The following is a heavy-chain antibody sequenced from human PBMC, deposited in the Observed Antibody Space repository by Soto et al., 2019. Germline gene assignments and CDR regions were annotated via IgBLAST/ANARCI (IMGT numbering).Heavy chain of an antibody. V-gene: IGHV3-23*01. CDR1: GFTFSILA. D-gene: IGHD6-19*01. Sequence: GGSLRLSCAASGFTFSILAMGWVRQAPGKGLEWVSVIDYTGGTTYYTDSVKGRFIISRDNSKKILYLQLNSLRTEDTAIYYCAKDATRTSGWYYFDYWGRGALVTVSS. J-gene: IGHJ4*02. CDR2: IDYTGGTT. CDR3: AKDATRTSGWYYFDY.